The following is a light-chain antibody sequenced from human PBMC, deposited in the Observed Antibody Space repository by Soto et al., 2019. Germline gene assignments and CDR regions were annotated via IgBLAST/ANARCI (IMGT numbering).Light chain of an antibody. Sequence: DIQMTQSPTTLSASVGDRVIITCRASQRMSAWLAWYQQKPGKAPTLLIYDASSLENGVPSRFSSSGSGTDFTLTISSLQPNDFATYYCQQYDTYPWTFGQGTKVEIK. CDR1: QRMSAW. CDR2: DAS. V-gene: IGKV1-5*01. CDR3: QQYDTYPWT. J-gene: IGKJ1*01.